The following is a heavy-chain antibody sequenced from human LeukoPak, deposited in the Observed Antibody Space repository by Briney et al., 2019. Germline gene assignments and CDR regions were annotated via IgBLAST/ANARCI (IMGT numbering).Heavy chain of an antibody. D-gene: IGHD3-22*01. CDR2: ISAYNGNT. V-gene: IGHV1-18*01. Sequence: ASVKVSCKASGYTFTSYGISWVRQAPGQGLEWMGWISAYNGNTNYAQKLQGRVTMTTDTSTSTAYMELRSLRSDDTAVYYCAKSHYENRRGYVGYWGQGTLVTVSS. J-gene: IGHJ4*02. CDR1: GYTFTSYG. CDR3: AKSHYENRRGYVGY.